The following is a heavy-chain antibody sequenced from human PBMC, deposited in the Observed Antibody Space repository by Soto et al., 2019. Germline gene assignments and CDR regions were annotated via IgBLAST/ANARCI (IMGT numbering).Heavy chain of an antibody. CDR3: ARHIGPPRYYYYYGMDV. J-gene: IGHJ6*02. CDR1: GYSFTSYW. V-gene: IGHV5-51*01. Sequence: PGESLKISCKGSGYSFTSYWIGWVRQMPGKGLEWMGIIYPGDSDTRYSPSFQGQVTISADKSISTAYLQWSSLKASDTAMYYCARHIGPPRYYYYYGMDVWGQGTTVTVSS. D-gene: IGHD3-10*01. CDR2: IYPGDSDT.